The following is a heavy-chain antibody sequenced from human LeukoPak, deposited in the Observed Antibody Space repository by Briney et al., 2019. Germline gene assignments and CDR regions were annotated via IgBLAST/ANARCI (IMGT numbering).Heavy chain of an antibody. Sequence: GGSLRLSCAASGFTVSSNYMSWVRQAPGKGLEWVSSISSSSTYMYYTDSVKGRFTISRDNAKNSLYLQMNSLRAEDAAVYYCARYHHDSSGYSPPDYWGQGTLVTVSS. D-gene: IGHD3-22*01. V-gene: IGHV3-21*01. CDR2: ISSSSTYM. CDR3: ARYHHDSSGYSPPDY. J-gene: IGHJ4*02. CDR1: GFTVSSNY.